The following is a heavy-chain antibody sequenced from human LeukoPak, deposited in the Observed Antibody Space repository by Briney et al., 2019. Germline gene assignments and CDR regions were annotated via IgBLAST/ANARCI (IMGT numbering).Heavy chain of an antibody. CDR2: INPNSGGT. CDR1: GYTFTSYY. V-gene: IGHV1-2*02. D-gene: IGHD4-17*01. J-gene: IGHJ4*02. Sequence: ASVKVSCKASGYTFTSYYMHWVRQAPGQGLEWMGWINPNSGGTNYAQKFQGRVTMTRDTSISTAYMELSRLRSDDTAVYYCARVNYGGEGIDYWGQGTLVTVSS. CDR3: ARVNYGGEGIDY.